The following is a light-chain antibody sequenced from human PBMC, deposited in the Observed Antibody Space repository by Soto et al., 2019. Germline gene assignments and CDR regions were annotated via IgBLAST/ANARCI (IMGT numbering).Light chain of an antibody. V-gene: IGKV1-27*01. Sequence: DIQMTQSPSSLSASVGDRVTITCRASQGIRNYLAWYQQKPGKVPKLLIYAASTLQSGVPSRFSGSGSGTDFTLTISSLQPEDVATYYFQKYNSAPQTFGQGTKVEIK. CDR2: AAS. J-gene: IGKJ1*01. CDR3: QKYNSAPQT. CDR1: QGIRNY.